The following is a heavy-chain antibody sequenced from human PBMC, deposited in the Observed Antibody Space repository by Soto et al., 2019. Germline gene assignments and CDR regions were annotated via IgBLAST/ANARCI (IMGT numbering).Heavy chain of an antibody. CDR3: ARDTGSNDNWFDP. D-gene: IGHD2-8*01. Sequence: LSLTCSVSGDYLHIGCYCWTWIRQLPGKCLEWMGYIYYTGRAYYNPSLESRLTMSVDRSTNQFSLKLSAVTAADTAIYYCARDTGSNDNWFDPWGQGTLVTVSS. J-gene: IGHJ5*02. CDR2: IYYTGRA. CDR1: GDYLHIGCYC. V-gene: IGHV4-31*03.